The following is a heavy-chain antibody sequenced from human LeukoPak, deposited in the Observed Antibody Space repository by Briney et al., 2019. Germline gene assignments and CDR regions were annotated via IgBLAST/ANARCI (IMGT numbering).Heavy chain of an antibody. V-gene: IGHV3-48*03. CDR2: ISSSGSTI. CDR1: GFTFSSYE. CDR3: ARQDTAMVLYYYGMDV. D-gene: IGHD5-18*01. Sequence: GESLRLSCAASGFTFSSYEMNWVRQAPGKGLEWVSYISSSGSTIYYADSVKGRFTISRDNAKNSLYLQMNSLRAEDTAVYYCARQDTAMVLYYYGMDVWGQGTTVTVSS. J-gene: IGHJ6*02.